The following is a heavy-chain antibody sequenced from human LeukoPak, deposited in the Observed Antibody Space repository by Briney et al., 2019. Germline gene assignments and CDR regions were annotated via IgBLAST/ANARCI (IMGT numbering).Heavy chain of an antibody. CDR1: GGSFSGYY. Sequence: SETLSLTCAVYGGSFSGYYWRWIRQPPGKGLEWIGEINHSGSTNYNPSLKSRFTISVDTSKNQCSLKLSSVTAADPAVYYCARGPSVADAPPFAYWGQGTLVTVPS. CDR2: INHSGST. J-gene: IGHJ4*02. CDR3: ARGPSVADAPPFAY. D-gene: IGHD6-19*01. V-gene: IGHV4-34*01.